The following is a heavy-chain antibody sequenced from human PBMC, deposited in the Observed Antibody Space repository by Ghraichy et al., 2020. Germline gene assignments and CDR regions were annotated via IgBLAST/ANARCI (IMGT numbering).Heavy chain of an antibody. CDR2: INPSGGST. J-gene: IGHJ4*02. CDR1: GYTFTSYY. D-gene: IGHD6-19*01. V-gene: IGHV1-46*01. Sequence: ASVKVSCKASGYTFTSYYMHWVRQAPGQGLEWMGIINPSGGSTSSAQKFQGRVTMTRDPSTSTVYMELSSLRSEDTAVYYCARDMHLSSGWYYFDYWGQGTLVTVSS. CDR3: ARDMHLSSGWYYFDY.